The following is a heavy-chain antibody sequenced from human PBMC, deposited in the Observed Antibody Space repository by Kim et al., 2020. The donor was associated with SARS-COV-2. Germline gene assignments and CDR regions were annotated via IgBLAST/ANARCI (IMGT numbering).Heavy chain of an antibody. Sequence: SETLSLTCTVSVGSISSYYWSWIRQPPGKGLEWIGYIHYTGTTNHNPSLKSRVTISVDTSKNQFSLKLSSMTAADTAVYYCARGASGRVHYYYMDVWGIG. J-gene: IGHJ6*03. V-gene: IGHV4-59*01. CDR2: IHYTGTT. D-gene: IGHD1-26*01. CDR3: ARGASGRVHYYYMDV. CDR1: VGSISSYY.